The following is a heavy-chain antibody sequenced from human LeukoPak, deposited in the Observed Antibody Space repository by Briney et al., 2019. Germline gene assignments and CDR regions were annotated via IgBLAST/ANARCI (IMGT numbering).Heavy chain of an antibody. CDR1: GGSISSYY. Sequence: PSETLSLTCTVSGGSISSYYWNWIRQPPGKGLEWIGEINHSGSTNYNPSLKSRVTISVDTSKNQFSLKLSSVTAADTAVYYCAREGSGSHSPSHFDYWGQGTLVTVSS. D-gene: IGHD3-10*01. CDR3: AREGSGSHSPSHFDY. CDR2: INHSGST. V-gene: IGHV4-34*01. J-gene: IGHJ4*02.